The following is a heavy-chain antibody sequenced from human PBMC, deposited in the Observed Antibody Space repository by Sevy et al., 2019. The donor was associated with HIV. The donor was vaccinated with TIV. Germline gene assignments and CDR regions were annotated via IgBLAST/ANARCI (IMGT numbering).Heavy chain of an antibody. CDR1: GGSISNYY. V-gene: IGHV4-59*01. D-gene: IGHD7-27*01. CDR3: ARDGEFNWFDP. Sequence: SETLSLTCTVSGGSISNYYWSWIRQPPGKGLEWIGYIYYSGSNNYNPSLKSRVTISVDTSKNQFSLKLSSVTAADTAVYYCARDGEFNWFDPWGQGTLVTVSS. CDR2: IYYSGSN. J-gene: IGHJ5*02.